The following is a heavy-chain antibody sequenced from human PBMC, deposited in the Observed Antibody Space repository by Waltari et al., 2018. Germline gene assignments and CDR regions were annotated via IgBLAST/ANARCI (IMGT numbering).Heavy chain of an antibody. CDR2: IYTSGST. V-gene: IGHV4-4*07. Sequence: QVQLQESGPGLVKPSETLSLTCTVSGGSISSNYWSWIRQPAGKGLEWIGRIYTSGSTNYNPSLDSRVTMSVETSKNQFSLKLTSVTAADTAVYYCARAIWRSTWKLGQFDPWGQGILVTVSS. CDR3: ARAIWRSTWKLGQFDP. D-gene: IGHD3-16*01. J-gene: IGHJ5*02. CDR1: GGSISSNY.